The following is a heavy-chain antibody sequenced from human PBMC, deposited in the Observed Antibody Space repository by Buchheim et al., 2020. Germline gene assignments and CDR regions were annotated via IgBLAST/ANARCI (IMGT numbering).Heavy chain of an antibody. CDR2: ISYDGSNK. CDR1: GFTFSSYG. J-gene: IGHJ4*02. D-gene: IGHD1-26*01. CDR3: ARGYSGSCDY. V-gene: IGHV3-30*03. Sequence: QVQLVESGGGVVQPGRSLRLSCAASGFTFSSYGMHWVRQAPGKGLEWVAVISYDGSNKYYADSVKGRFTISRDNSKNTLYLQMNSLRAEDTAVYYCARGYSGSCDYWGQGTL.